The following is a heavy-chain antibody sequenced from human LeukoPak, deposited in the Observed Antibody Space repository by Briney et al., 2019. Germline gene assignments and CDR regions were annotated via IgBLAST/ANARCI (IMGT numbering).Heavy chain of an antibody. V-gene: IGHV4-34*01. CDR3: ARGNLKMVRGVIANYYYYYGMDV. CDR2: INHSGST. J-gene: IGHJ6*02. Sequence: GSLRLSCAASGFTVSTNYMSWVRQAPGKGLEWIGEINHSGSTNYNPSLKSRVTISVDTSKNQFSLKLSSVTAADTAVYYCARGNLKMVRGVIANYYYYYGMDVWGQGTTVTVSS. CDR1: GFTVSTNY. D-gene: IGHD3-10*01.